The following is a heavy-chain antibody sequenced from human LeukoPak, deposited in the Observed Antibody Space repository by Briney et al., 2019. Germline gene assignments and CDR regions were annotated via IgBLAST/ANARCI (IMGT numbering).Heavy chain of an antibody. J-gene: IGHJ4*02. Sequence: ASVKVSCKTSGHTFTVYYMHWVRQAPGQGLEWMGRINPNSGETNYAQKFQGRVTMTRDTSISTAYMELSRLRSDDTAVYYCARGPNWNYDVVFGYFDYWGQGTLVTVSS. CDR2: INPNSGET. D-gene: IGHD1-7*01. V-gene: IGHV1-2*06. CDR3: ARGPNWNYDVVFGYFDY. CDR1: GHTFTVYY.